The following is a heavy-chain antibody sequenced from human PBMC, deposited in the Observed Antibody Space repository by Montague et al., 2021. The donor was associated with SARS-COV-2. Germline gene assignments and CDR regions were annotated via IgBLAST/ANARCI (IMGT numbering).Heavy chain of an antibody. V-gene: IGHV4-61*02. J-gene: IGHJ4*02. CDR2: IYISGTT. Sequence: TLSLTCTVSGGSISSGSYYWSWIRQPAGKGLEWIGRIYISGTTNYNPSLKSRVTISVDTSKNQSSLKLSSVTAADTAVYYCARGGGSGGQRANHFDYWCQGTLVTVSS. CDR1: GGSISSGSYY. CDR3: ARGGGSGGQRANHFDY. D-gene: IGHD2-15*01.